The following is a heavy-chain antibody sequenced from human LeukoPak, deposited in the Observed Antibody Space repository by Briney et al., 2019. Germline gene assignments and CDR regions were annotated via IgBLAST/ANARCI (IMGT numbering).Heavy chain of an antibody. CDR2: MNPNSGNT. V-gene: IGHV1-8*02. CDR3: ARGSSIREVATTLMDV. D-gene: IGHD5-12*01. Sequence: GASVKVSCKASGYTFTGYYMHWVRQATGQGLEWMGWMNPNSGNTGYAQKFQGRVTMTRNTSISTAYMELSSLRSEDTAVYYCARGSSIREVATTLMDVWGKGTTVTISS. CDR1: GYTFTGYY. J-gene: IGHJ6*03.